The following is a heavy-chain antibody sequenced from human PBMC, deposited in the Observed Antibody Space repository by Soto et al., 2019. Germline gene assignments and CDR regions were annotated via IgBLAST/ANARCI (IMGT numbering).Heavy chain of an antibody. CDR2: INHSGST. J-gene: IGHJ6*03. D-gene: IGHD3-3*01. Sequence: SETLSLTCAVYGGSFSGYYWSWIRQPPGKGLEWIGEINHSGSTNYNPSLKSRVTISVDTSKNQFSLKLSSVTAADTAVYYCARGRGTIFGVVEGMDVWGKGTTVT. CDR1: GGSFSGYY. CDR3: ARGRGTIFGVVEGMDV. V-gene: IGHV4-34*01.